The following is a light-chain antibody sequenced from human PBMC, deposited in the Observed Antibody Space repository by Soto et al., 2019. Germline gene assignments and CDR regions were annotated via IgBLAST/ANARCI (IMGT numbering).Light chain of an antibody. Sequence: IQMTQSPSSLSASVGDRVTITCRASQSIVRNLNWYQQKPGKAPELLIYTASNLESGVPSRFSSSGSGTDFALTISSLQPEDSAVYYCQQSHSSPLSFGGGTKVDIK. CDR3: QQSHSSPLS. J-gene: IGKJ4*01. CDR2: TAS. CDR1: QSIVRN. V-gene: IGKV1-39*01.